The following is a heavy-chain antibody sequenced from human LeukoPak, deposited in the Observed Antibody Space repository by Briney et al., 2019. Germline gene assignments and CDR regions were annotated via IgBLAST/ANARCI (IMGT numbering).Heavy chain of an antibody. V-gene: IGHV4-31*03. Sequence: SQTLSLTCTVSGGSISSGGYYWSWIRQHPGKGLEWIGYIYYSGSAYYNPSLKSRVTISVDTSKNQFSLKLNSVTAADTAVYYCARQISSSSICDPWGQGTLVTVSP. CDR3: ARQISSSSICDP. D-gene: IGHD6-6*01. CDR1: GGSISSGGYY. J-gene: IGHJ5*02. CDR2: IYYSGSA.